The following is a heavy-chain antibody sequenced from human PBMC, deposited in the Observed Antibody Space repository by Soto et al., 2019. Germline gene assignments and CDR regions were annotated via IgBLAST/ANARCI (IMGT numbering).Heavy chain of an antibody. J-gene: IGHJ4*02. CDR1: GGSVTNSSYY. CDR2: VYYRGRS. Sequence: PSETLSLTCTVSGGSVTNSSYYWGWIRQSPGKGLEWIGSVYYRGRSYSKSSVKSRVTISVDTSKNRSSLSLNSVTASDTAVYLCVSQRTTVPTQAYFDYWGPGALVTVSS. V-gene: IGHV4-39*01. D-gene: IGHD4-17*01. CDR3: VSQRTTVPTQAYFDY.